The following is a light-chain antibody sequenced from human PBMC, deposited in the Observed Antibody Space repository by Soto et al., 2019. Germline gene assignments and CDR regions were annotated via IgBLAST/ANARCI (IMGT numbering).Light chain of an antibody. CDR2: LKSDGTH. Sequence: QLVLTQSPSASASLGASVKLTCTLSSGHSTYAIAWHQHQAEKGPRYLMNLKSDGTHTKGDGIPDRFSGSSSGAERYLTISSLQSDDEADYYCQTWGTGVQVFGGGTKVTVL. CDR1: SGHSTYA. J-gene: IGLJ3*02. V-gene: IGLV4-69*01. CDR3: QTWGTGVQV.